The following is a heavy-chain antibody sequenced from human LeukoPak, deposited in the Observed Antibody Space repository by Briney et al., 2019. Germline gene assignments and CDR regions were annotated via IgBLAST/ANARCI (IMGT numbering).Heavy chain of an antibody. Sequence: KPSETLSLTCTVSGGSISSSRYYWGWIRQPPGKGLEWIGSIHYSGSTYYNPSLKSRVTVSVDTSENQFSLKLSSVAAADTVVYFCVRTRLSDHIVPAAERADDACDIWGQGTMVTVSS. CDR2: IHYSGST. D-gene: IGHD2-2*01. CDR1: GGSISSSRYY. V-gene: IGHV4-39*07. J-gene: IGHJ3*02. CDR3: VRTRLSDHIVPAAERADDACDI.